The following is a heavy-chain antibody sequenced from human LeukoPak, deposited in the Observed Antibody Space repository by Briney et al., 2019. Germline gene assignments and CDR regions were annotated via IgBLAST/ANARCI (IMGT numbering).Heavy chain of an antibody. CDR2: INHSGST. CDR1: GGSFSGYY. CDR3: ARAPYSSSFFDY. D-gene: IGHD6-13*01. J-gene: IGHJ4*02. V-gene: IGHV4-34*01. Sequence: PSETLSLTCAVYGGSFSGYYWSWIRQPPGKGLEWIGEINHSGSTNYNRSLKSRVTISVDTSKNQFSLKLSSVTAADTAVYYCARAPYSSSFFDYWGQGTLVTVSS.